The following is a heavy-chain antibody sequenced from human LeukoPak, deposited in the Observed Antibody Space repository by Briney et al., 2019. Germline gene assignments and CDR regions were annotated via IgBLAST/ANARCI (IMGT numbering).Heavy chain of an antibody. CDR2: INYSGDT. CDR3: ARGGGDGPDY. D-gene: IGHD3-16*01. Sequence: SETLSLTCAVYGGSFNDYSWSWIRQPPGKGLEWIGEINYSGDTNYNPSFKCRVIISIDTPKNQISLKVNSVTAADTSVYYCARGGGDGPDYWGQGSLVAVS. V-gene: IGHV4-34*01. J-gene: IGHJ4*02. CDR1: GGSFNDYS.